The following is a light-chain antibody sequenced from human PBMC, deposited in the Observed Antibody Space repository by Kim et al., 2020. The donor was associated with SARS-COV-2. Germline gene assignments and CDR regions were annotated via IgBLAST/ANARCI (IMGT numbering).Light chain of an antibody. CDR3: CSYAGTYTWG. Sequence: GQSVSTSGTGTRSGVAGYNFVSWYQQHPGKGPSLVFFDVSERPSGVAARFAGSTSGTAASLTISGLQADDGADYHSCSYAGTYTWGFGGGTQLTVL. CDR1: RSGVAGYNF. J-gene: IGLJ3*02. CDR2: DVS. V-gene: IGLV2-11*03.